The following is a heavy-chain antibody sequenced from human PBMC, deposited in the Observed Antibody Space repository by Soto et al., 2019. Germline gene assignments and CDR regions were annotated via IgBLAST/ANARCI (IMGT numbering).Heavy chain of an antibody. CDR3: VYRRHSSGWYGY. D-gene: IGHD6-19*01. CDR1: GFSLSTSGLG. V-gene: IGHV2-5*02. Sequence: QITLKESGPPLVKPTQTLTLTCTFSGFSLSTSGLGVGWIRQPPGKALEWLALIYWDDGKRYSPSLKSRLTITKDTSKNQVVLTMTNMDPVDTATYYCVYRRHSSGWYGYWGQGTLVTVSS. J-gene: IGHJ4*02. CDR2: IYWDDGK.